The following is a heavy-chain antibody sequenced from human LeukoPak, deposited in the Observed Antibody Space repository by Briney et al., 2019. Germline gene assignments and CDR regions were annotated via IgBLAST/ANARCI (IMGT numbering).Heavy chain of an antibody. V-gene: IGHV1-18*01. J-gene: IGHJ6*02. CDR1: GNTFTSYG. CDR3: ARDDYGPYYYYYGMDV. Sequence: ASVKVSCKASGNTFTSYGISWVRQAPGQGLEWMGWISAYNGNTNYAQKLQGRVTMTTDTSTSTAYMELRSLRSDDTAVYYCARDDYGPYYYYYGMDVWGQGTTVTVSS. D-gene: IGHD4-17*01. CDR2: ISAYNGNT.